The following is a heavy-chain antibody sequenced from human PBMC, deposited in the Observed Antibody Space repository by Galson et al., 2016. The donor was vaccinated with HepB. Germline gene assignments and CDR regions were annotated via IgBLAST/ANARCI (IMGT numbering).Heavy chain of an antibody. CDR3: ARLKVLYNSGWYLEGDGFDI. J-gene: IGHJ3*02. CDR1: GGSFSGYF. D-gene: IGHD6-19*01. V-gene: IGHV4-34*01. Sequence: ETLSLTCAVYGGSFSGYFWTWIRQPPGKGLDWVGEINHSGSINYNPSLKSRITISVDTSKNQFSLKVTSVTAADTAVYYWARLKVLYNSGWYLEGDGFDIWGQGTMVTVSS. CDR2: INHSGSI.